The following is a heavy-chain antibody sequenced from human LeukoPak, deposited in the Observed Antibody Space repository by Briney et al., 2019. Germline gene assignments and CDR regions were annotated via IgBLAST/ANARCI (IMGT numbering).Heavy chain of an antibody. Sequence: PGGSLRLSCAASGFTFSTYTMGWVRQAPGKGLEWVSSIYGSSTYIYYADSVKGRFTISRDNAKNSLYLQMNSLQTEDTAVYYCATDFYDTTWGQGTLVTVSS. V-gene: IGHV3-21*03. CDR3: ATDFYDTT. D-gene: IGHD3-22*01. CDR2: IYGSSTYI. CDR1: GFTFSTYT. J-gene: IGHJ5*02.